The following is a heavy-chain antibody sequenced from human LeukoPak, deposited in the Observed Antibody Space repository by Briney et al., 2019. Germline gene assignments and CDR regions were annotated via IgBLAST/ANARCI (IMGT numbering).Heavy chain of an antibody. V-gene: IGHV1-24*01. Sequence: ASVKVSCKVSGCTLTELSMHWVRQAPGKGLEWMGGFDPEDGETIYAQKFQGRVTMTEDTSTDTAYMELSSLRSEDTAVYYCSAADTRGYYFDYWGQGTLVTVSS. J-gene: IGHJ4*02. CDR2: FDPEDGET. CDR3: SAADTRGYYFDY. CDR1: GCTLTELS.